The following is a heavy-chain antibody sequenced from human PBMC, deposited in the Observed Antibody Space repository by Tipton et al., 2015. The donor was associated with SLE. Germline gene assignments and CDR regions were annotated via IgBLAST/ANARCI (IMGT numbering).Heavy chain of an antibody. CDR1: GFSFRTYA. V-gene: IGHV3-23*03. CDR3: ATVGFSYGETYFEN. CDR2: IYSHGNT. J-gene: IGHJ4*02. D-gene: IGHD5-18*01. Sequence: GSLRLSCAASGFSFRTYAMSWVRQAPGKGLEWVSVIYSHGNTYYAASVTGRFTSSRDNSKNTLSLQMNSLRAEDTAVYFCATVGFSYGETYFENWGQGTLVTVSS.